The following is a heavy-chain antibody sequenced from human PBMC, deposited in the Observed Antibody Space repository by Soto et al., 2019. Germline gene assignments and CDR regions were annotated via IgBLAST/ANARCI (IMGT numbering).Heavy chain of an antibody. CDR2: IYWDDDK. CDR3: AHNGGIAAAGTCLPIDAFDI. V-gene: IGHV2-5*02. J-gene: IGHJ3*02. D-gene: IGHD6-13*01. Sequence: QITLKESGPTLVKPTQTLTLTCTFSGFSLSTSGVGVGWIRQPPGKALEWLALIYWDDDKGYSPSLKSRLTITKKTSKNLVVHTMTNMDPVDTATYYVAHNGGIAAAGTCLPIDAFDIWGQGTMVTVSS. CDR1: GFSLSTSGVG.